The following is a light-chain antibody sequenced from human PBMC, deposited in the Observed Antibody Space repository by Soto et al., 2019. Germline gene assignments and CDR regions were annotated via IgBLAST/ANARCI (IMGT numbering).Light chain of an antibody. J-gene: IGKJ5*01. CDR3: QQYGRPTYT. CDR2: GAI. V-gene: IGKV3-20*01. Sequence: ELVLTQSPGTLSLSPGERATLSCRASQSLYFSFLAWYQQKSGQAPSLLIHGAISRAAGIPARFSGRDSETDFTHIIDAVEHEVYAVYYCQQYGRPTYTFGRGTRLEI. CDR1: QSLYFSF.